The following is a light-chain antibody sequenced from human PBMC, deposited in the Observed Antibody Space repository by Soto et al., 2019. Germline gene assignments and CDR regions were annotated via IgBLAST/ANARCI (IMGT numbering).Light chain of an antibody. J-gene: IGKJ2*01. CDR2: GAS. CDR1: QSVSSSY. CDR3: QQYGSSPART. Sequence: EIVLTQSPGTLSLSPGERATLSCRASQSVSSSYLAWYQQKPGQAPRLLIYGASSRATGIPDRFSGSGSGTDFTLTISRLEPEDFAVYYGQQYGSSPARTFGQGTKLEIK. V-gene: IGKV3-20*01.